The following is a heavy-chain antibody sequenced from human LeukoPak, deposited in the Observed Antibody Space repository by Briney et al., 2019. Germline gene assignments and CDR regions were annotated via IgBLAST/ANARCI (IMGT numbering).Heavy chain of an antibody. J-gene: IGHJ4*02. D-gene: IGHD3-22*01. Sequence: GGSLRLSCVGSGFTFRSHAMSWVRQAPEKGLEFVSGIYENGGTTYYADSVKGRFTISRDNSKNTLYLQMNSLRAEDTAVYYCAKGPQNDYDSSTPGYWGQGTLVTVSS. CDR2: IYENGGTT. V-gene: IGHV3-23*01. CDR1: GFTFRSHA. CDR3: AKGPQNDYDSSTPGY.